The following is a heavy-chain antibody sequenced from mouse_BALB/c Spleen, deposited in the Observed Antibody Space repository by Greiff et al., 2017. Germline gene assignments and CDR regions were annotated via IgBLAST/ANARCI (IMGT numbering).Heavy chain of an antibody. J-gene: IGHJ1*01. V-gene: IGHV7-3*02. Sequence: EVQLVESGGGLVQPGGSLRLSCATSGFTFTDYYMSWVRQPPGKALEWLGFIRNKANGYTTEYSASVKGRFTISRDNSQSILYLQMNTLRAEDSATYYCARERSWYFDVWGAGTTVTVSS. CDR1: GFTFTDYY. CDR2: IRNKANGYTT. CDR3: ARERSWYFDV.